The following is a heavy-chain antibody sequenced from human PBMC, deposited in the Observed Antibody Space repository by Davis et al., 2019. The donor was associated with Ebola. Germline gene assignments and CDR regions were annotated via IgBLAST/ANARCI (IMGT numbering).Heavy chain of an antibody. Sequence: PGGSLRLSCAASGFTFSSYAMSWVRQAPGKGLEWVSSISSTSYFIYYADSLKGRFTISRDNAKNSLYLQMNSLRAEDTAVYYCARRTELDYWGQGTLVTVSS. CDR2: ISSTSYFI. CDR1: GFTFSSYA. V-gene: IGHV3-21*01. CDR3: ARRTELDY. J-gene: IGHJ4*02. D-gene: IGHD1/OR15-1a*01.